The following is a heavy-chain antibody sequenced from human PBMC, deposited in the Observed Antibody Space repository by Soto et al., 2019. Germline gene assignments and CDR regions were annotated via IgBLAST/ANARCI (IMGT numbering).Heavy chain of an antibody. V-gene: IGHV3-30*18. D-gene: IGHD6-19*01. Sequence: QVQLVESGGGVVQPGRSLRLSCAASGFTFSSYGMHWVRQAPGKGLEWVAVISYDGSNKYYADSVKGRFTISRDNSKNTLHLQMNSPRAEGTARYYCAKEPNSCWSWAINWFDPWGQGTLVTVSS. CDR1: GFTFSSYG. J-gene: IGHJ5*02. CDR2: ISYDGSNK. CDR3: AKEPNSCWSWAINWFDP.